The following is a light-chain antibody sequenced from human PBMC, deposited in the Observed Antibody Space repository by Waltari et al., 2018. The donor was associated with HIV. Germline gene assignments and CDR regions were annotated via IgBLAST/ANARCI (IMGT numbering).Light chain of an antibody. J-gene: IGLJ1*01. CDR3: QVWDSSSDAYV. Sequence: SYVLAQPPSVSVAPGKTARITCRGNNIGSKSVHWYQQKPGQAPVVVIYYDRDRPSGIPERFSGSNSGNTATLTISRVEAGDEADYYCQVWDSSSDAYVFGTGTKVTVL. CDR1: NIGSKS. V-gene: IGLV3-21*04. CDR2: YDR.